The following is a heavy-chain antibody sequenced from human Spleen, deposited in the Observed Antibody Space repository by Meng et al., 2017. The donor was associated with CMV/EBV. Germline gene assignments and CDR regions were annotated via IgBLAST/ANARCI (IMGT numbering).Heavy chain of an antibody. D-gene: IGHD1-7*01. V-gene: IGHV3-30*04. J-gene: IGHJ4*02. Sequence: SGFTFRTYSMHWVRQAPGKGLEWVAVTSYDGSNRYYADSVKGRFTISRDNSKNTLYLQMNSVRAEDTAVYYCARDLFDAGTTANFDYWGQGTLVTVSS. CDR2: TSYDGSNR. CDR1: GFTFRTYS. CDR3: ARDLFDAGTTANFDY.